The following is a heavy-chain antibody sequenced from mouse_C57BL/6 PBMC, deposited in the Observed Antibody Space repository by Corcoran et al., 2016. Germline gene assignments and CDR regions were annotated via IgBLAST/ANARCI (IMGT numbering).Heavy chain of an antibody. J-gene: IGHJ2*01. Sequence: QVQLQQSGPELVKPGASVKLSCKASGYTFTSYDINWVKQRPGQGLEWIGWIYPRDGSTKYNEKFKGKATLTVDTSSSTAYMELHSLTSEDSAVYFCARRGLWGYDCDLYFDYWGQGTTLTVSS. CDR3: ARRGLWGYDCDLYFDY. CDR2: IYPRDGST. V-gene: IGHV1-85*01. D-gene: IGHD2-4*01. CDR1: GYTFTSYD.